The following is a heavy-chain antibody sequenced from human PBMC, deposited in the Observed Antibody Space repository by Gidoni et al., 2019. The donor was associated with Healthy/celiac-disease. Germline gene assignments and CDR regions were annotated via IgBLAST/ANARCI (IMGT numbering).Heavy chain of an antibody. D-gene: IGHD5-12*01. J-gene: IGHJ6*02. V-gene: IGHV4-4*02. CDR1: GGSISSSNW. CDR2: IYHSGST. Sequence: QVQLQESGPGLVKPSGTLSLTCAVSGGSISSSNWWSWVRQPPGKGLEWIGEIYHSGSTNYNTSLKSRVTISVDKSKNQFSLKLSSVTAADTAVYYCARGRGYSGYGSPTGGMDVWGQGTTVTVSS. CDR3: ARGRGYSGYGSPTGGMDV.